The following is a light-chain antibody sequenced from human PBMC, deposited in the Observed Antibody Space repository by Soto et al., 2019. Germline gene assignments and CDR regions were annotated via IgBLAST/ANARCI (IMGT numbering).Light chain of an antibody. CDR1: QSIANY. CDR2: GAS. Sequence: DIQMTQSPSSLSASVGDRVTITCRASQSIANYLNWYQQRPGKAPKLLIYGASTLHSGVPSNFSGSGSGTDFTLTISGLQLEDFATYYCQQSFTTHRTFGQGTKVDIK. J-gene: IGKJ1*01. CDR3: QQSFTTHRT. V-gene: IGKV1-39*01.